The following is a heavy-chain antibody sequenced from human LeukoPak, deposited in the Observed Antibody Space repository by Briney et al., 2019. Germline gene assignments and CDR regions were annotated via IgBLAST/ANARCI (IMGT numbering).Heavy chain of an antibody. D-gene: IGHD6-13*01. V-gene: IGHV3-23*01. J-gene: IGHJ4*02. CDR1: GFTFSSYA. Sequence: GGSLRLSCAASGFTFSSYAMSWVRQAPGKGLEWVSAISGSGGSTYYADSVKGRFTISRDNSKNTLYLQMNSLRAEDTAVYYCAKDVGIAADGTNYFDYWGQGTLVTVSS. CDR3: AKDVGIAADGTNYFDY. CDR2: ISGSGGST.